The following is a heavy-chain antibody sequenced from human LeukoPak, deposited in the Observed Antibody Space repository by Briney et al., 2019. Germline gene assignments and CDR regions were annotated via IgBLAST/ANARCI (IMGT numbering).Heavy chain of an antibody. J-gene: IGHJ3*02. CDR3: ARLGSPKIGGFDI. CDR2: IYPGDSDT. CDR1: GYSFTTYW. Sequence: GESLKISCKGSGYSFTTYWIGWVRQMPGKGLEWMGIIYPGDSDTRYSPSFQGQVTISADRSMTTAYLQWSSLKASDTAMYYCARLGSPKIGGFDIWGQGTMVTVSS. D-gene: IGHD2-15*01. V-gene: IGHV5-51*01.